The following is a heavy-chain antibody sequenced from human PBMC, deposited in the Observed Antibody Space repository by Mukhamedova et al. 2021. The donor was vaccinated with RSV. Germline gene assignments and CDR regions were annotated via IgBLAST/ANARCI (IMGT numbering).Heavy chain of an antibody. CDR3: ARKTWDLREYYFDF. Sequence: WGGLEWIGSIYYSGSTYYNLSLKSRVTISVDTSKNQFSLRLSSVTAADTALYYCARKTWDLREYYFDFWGQGTLVTVSS. D-gene: IGHD1-26*01. J-gene: IGHJ4*02. CDR2: IYYSGST. V-gene: IGHV4-39*07.